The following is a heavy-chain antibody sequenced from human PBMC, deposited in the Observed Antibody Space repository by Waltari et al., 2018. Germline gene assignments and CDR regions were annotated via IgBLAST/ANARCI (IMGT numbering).Heavy chain of an antibody. CDR3: ASGNDLGEFVPFDS. Sequence: QLQLQESGPGLVQPSETPSLSCTVSGGSSPSRTHYWAWARQPPGKGLEWIGTLFYSGSTFYKSSLKSRVTISTDTSKQQSALKVRSVTAADTAIYYCASGNDLGEFVPFDSWGRGTLVTVSS. D-gene: IGHD4-17*01. V-gene: IGHV4-39*07. J-gene: IGHJ4*02. CDR2: LFYSGST. CDR1: GGSSPSRTHY.